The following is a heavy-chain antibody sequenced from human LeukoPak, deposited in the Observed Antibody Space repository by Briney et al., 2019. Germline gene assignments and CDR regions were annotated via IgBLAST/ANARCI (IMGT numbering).Heavy chain of an antibody. CDR1: GGSISSYY. Sequence: SETLSLTCTVSGGSISSYYWSWIRQPPGKGLEWIGYIYYSGSTNYNPSLNSRVTISVDTSKNQFSLKLSSVTAADTAVYYCARVGSYITMVRGLSRWFDPWGQGTLVTVSS. V-gene: IGHV4-59*01. CDR2: IYYSGST. J-gene: IGHJ5*02. D-gene: IGHD3-10*01. CDR3: ARVGSYITMVRGLSRWFDP.